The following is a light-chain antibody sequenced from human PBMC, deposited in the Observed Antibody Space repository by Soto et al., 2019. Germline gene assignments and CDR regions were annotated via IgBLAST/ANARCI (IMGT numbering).Light chain of an antibody. CDR1: SSDVGSYNL. CDR2: EVS. V-gene: IGLV2-23*02. Sequence: QSVLTQPASVSGSPGQSITISCTGTSSDVGSYNLVSWYQQHPGKAPKLMIYEVSKRPSGVSNRFSGSKSGNTASLTISGLQAEDEADSHCCSYAGSSTFRVFGGGTKLTVL. J-gene: IGLJ3*02. CDR3: CSYAGSSTFRV.